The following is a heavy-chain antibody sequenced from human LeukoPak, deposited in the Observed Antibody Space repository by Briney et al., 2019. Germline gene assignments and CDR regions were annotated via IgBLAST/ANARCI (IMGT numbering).Heavy chain of an antibody. V-gene: IGHV4-38-2*02. J-gene: IGHJ4*02. D-gene: IGHD2-21*01. Sequence: SETLSLTCSVSGYPISGGYYWGWIRQPPGKGLEWIGSIYHSGSTYHNPSLKSRVTISVDTSKNQLSLKLSSVTAADSAVYYCTRGGDSYLGSSDYWGQGTLVTVSS. CDR1: GYPISGGYY. CDR2: IYHSGST. CDR3: TRGGDSYLGSSDY.